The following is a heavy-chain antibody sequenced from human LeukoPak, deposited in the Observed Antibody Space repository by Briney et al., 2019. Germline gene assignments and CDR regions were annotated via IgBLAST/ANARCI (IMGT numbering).Heavy chain of an antibody. Sequence: GGSLRLSCAASGFTFSSYSLNWVRQAPGKGLEWVSSISSSSSYIYYADSVKGRFTISRDNAKNSLYLQMNSLRAEDTAVYYCARESEVEMATSSIDYWGQGTLVTVSS. CDR3: ARESEVEMATSSIDY. D-gene: IGHD5-24*01. CDR2: ISSSSSYI. CDR1: GFTFSSYS. J-gene: IGHJ4*02. V-gene: IGHV3-21*01.